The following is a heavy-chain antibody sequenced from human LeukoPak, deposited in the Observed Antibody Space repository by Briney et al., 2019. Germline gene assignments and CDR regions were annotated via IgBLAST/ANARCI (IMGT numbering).Heavy chain of an antibody. CDR2: IYTSGST. D-gene: IGHD2-2*01. CDR3: ARDMNVVVPAAIGDWFDP. Sequence: SETLSLTCTVSGGSISSYYWSWIRQPAGKGLEWIGRIYTSGSTNYNPSLKSRVTMSVDTSKNQFSLKLSSVTAADTAVYYCARDMNVVVPAAIGDWFDPWGQGTLGTVSS. J-gene: IGHJ5*02. CDR1: GGSISSYY. V-gene: IGHV4-4*07.